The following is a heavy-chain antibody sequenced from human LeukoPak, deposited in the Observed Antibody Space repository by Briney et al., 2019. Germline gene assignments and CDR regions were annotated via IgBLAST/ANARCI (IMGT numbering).Heavy chain of an antibody. Sequence: GGSLRLSCAASGFTFSSYSMNWVRQAPGKGLEWVSSISSSSSYIYYADSVKGRFTISRDNSKNTLHLQMNSLRAEDTAVYYCARIHTDADAFDIWGQGTMVTVSS. D-gene: IGHD2-2*02. V-gene: IGHV3-21*01. CDR2: ISSSSSYI. CDR1: GFTFSSYS. J-gene: IGHJ3*02. CDR3: ARIHTDADAFDI.